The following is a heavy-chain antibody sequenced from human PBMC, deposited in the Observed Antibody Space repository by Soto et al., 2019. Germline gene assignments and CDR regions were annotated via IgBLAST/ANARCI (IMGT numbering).Heavy chain of an antibody. J-gene: IGHJ5*02. CDR3: ARVKSGSYDWFDP. CDR2: INTDGSRT. D-gene: IGHD3-10*01. Sequence: GSLRLSCAASGFTFSNYWMHWVRQAPGKGLMWVSRINTDGSRTTYADSVKGRFAISRDNAKNTVYLQMNSLRAEDTAVYYCARVKSGSYDWFDPWGQGTLVTVSS. CDR1: GFTFSNYW. V-gene: IGHV3-74*01.